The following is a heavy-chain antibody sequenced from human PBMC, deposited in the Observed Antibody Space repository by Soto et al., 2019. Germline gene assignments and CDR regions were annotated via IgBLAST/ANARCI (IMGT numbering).Heavy chain of an antibody. Sequence: SETLSLTCTVSGGSISSYYWSWIRQPPGKGLEWIGYIYYSGSTNYNPSLKSRVTISVDTSKNQLSLKLSSVTAADTAVYYCATSLYSYGHRCAYWGQVTLVTVS. J-gene: IGHJ4*02. CDR1: GGSISSYY. CDR2: IYYSGST. V-gene: IGHV4-59*01. D-gene: IGHD5-18*01. CDR3: ATSLYSYGHRCAY.